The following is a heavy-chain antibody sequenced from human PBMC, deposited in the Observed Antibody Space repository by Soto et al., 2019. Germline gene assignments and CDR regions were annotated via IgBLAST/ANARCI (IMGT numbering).Heavy chain of an antibody. CDR1: TGSVYA. CDR2: LIPVFDTP. CDR3: ASTPVTGRYSYYGMDA. J-gene: IGHJ6*02. V-gene: IGHV1-69*01. D-gene: IGHD4-4*01. Sequence: QVQPVQSGSEVKKHGSSVRVSCTTGSVYAVSWVRQAHGQGLEWMGGLIPVFDTPSYAQKFQGRVTITADESKSTAYMELSSLRSEDTALYYCASTPVTGRYSYYGMDAWDQGIAVTVS.